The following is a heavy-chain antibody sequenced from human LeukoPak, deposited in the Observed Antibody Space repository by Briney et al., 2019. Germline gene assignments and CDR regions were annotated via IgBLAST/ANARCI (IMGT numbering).Heavy chain of an antibody. V-gene: IGHV3-23*01. CDR1: GFTFSSYG. CDR3: AKIRSGSYYYFDY. D-gene: IGHD1-26*01. J-gene: IGHJ4*02. Sequence: GGTLRLSCAASGFTFSSYGMSWVRQAPGKGLEWVSAISASGGNTYYADSVKGRFTISSDNSKNTLFLQMNGLRADDTAVYYCAKIRSGSYYYFDYWGQGTLGTVSS. CDR2: ISASGGNT.